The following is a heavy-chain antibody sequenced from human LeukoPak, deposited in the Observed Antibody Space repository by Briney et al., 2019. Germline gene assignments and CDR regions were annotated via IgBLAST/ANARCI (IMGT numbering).Heavy chain of an antibody. CDR1: GFTFSSYN. CDR2: IDISGNFI. V-gene: IGHV3-21*01. Sequence: PGGSLRLSCAASGFTFSSYNMKWVRQAPGKGLECVSSIDISGNFIYYADSVEGRFTISRDNAKNSLYLQKNSLRAEDTAVYYCAREGTVTLDYWGQGTLVTVSS. D-gene: IGHD4-17*01. J-gene: IGHJ4*02. CDR3: AREGTVTLDY.